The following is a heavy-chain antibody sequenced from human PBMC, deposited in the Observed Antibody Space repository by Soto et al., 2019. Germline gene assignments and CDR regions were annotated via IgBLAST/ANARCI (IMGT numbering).Heavy chain of an antibody. J-gene: IGHJ4*02. Sequence: EVQLLESGGGLVQPGGSLRLSCAASGFTFSSYAMSWVRQAPGKGLEWVSAISGSGGSTYYADSVKGRFTISRDNSKNTLSLQMNSLRAEDTAVYYCAKDPPSYYYGSGSPPVDYWGQGTLVTVSS. V-gene: IGHV3-23*01. CDR1: GFTFSSYA. D-gene: IGHD3-10*01. CDR3: AKDPPSYYYGSGSPPVDY. CDR2: ISGSGGST.